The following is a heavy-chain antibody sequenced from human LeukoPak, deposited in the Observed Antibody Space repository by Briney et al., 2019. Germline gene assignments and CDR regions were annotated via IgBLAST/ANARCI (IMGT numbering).Heavy chain of an antibody. CDR1: GFTFSSYS. J-gene: IGHJ4*02. CDR3: ATSPVGLRYFDWPMGYDY. Sequence: GGSLRLSCAASGFTFSSYSMNWVRQAPGKGLEWVSSISSSSSYIYYADSVKGRFTISRDNAKNSLYLQMNSPRAEDTAVYYCATSPVGLRYFDWPMGYDYWGQGTLVTVSS. D-gene: IGHD3-9*01. V-gene: IGHV3-21*01. CDR2: ISSSSSYI.